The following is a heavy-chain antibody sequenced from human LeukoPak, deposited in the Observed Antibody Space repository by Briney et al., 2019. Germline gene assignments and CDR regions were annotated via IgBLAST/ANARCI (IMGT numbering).Heavy chain of an antibody. Sequence: PGGSLRLSCAASGFTFSSYWMSWVRQAPGKGLAWVANINQDGSEKYYVDSVKGRFTISRDSAKNSLYLQMNSLRAEDTAVYYCARDGEYCSSTSCYVWWGAPFADCYYYGMDVWGQGTTVTVSS. CDR1: GFTFSSYW. V-gene: IGHV3-7*01. D-gene: IGHD2-2*01. CDR3: ARDGEYCSSTSCYVWWGAPFADCYYYGMDV. J-gene: IGHJ6*02. CDR2: INQDGSEK.